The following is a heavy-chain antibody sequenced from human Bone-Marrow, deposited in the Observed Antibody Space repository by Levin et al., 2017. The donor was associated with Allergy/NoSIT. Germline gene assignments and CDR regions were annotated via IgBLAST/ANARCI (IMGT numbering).Heavy chain of an antibody. D-gene: IGHD3-9*01. Sequence: SQTLSLTCAVYGGSFSGYYWSWIRQPPGKGLEWIGEINHSGSTNYNPSLKSRVTISVDTSKNQFSLKLSSVTAADTAVYYCASYSLTYYDILTGSRGNWFDPWGQGTLVTVSS. V-gene: IGHV4-34*01. CDR3: ASYSLTYYDILTGSRGNWFDP. J-gene: IGHJ5*02. CDR1: GGSFSGYY. CDR2: INHSGST.